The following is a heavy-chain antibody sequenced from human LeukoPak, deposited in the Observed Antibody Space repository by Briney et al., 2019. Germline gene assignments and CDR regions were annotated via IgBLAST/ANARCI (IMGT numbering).Heavy chain of an antibody. D-gene: IGHD6-6*01. CDR1: GGSISSYY. Sequence: PSETLSLTCTVSGGSISSYYWSWIRQPPGKGLEWIGEINHSGSTNYNPSLKSRVTISVDTSKNQFSLKLSSVTAADTAVYYCARLIIAPHSNYYYYMDVWGKGTTVTISS. J-gene: IGHJ6*03. CDR3: ARLIIAPHSNYYYYMDV. V-gene: IGHV4-34*01. CDR2: INHSGST.